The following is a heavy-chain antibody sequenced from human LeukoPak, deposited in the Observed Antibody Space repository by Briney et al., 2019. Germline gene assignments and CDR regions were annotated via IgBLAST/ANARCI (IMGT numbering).Heavy chain of an antibody. CDR1: GGTFNSYA. CDR3: ARGGLSGIYGIDY. J-gene: IGHJ4*02. CDR2: IIPIFGTA. Sequence: SVKVSCKASGGTFNSYAISWVRQAPGQGLEWMGGIIPIFGTANYAQKFQGRVTITADESTSTAHMELSSLRSEDTAVYYCARGGLSGIYGIDYWGQGTLVTVSS. V-gene: IGHV1-69*13. D-gene: IGHD1-26*01.